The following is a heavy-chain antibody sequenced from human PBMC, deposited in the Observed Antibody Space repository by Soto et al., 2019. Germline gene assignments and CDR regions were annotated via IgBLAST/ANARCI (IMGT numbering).Heavy chain of an antibody. V-gene: IGHV3-13*01. J-gene: IGHJ4*02. CDR3: VRESGAGSAGWLPLDH. D-gene: IGHD6-19*01. CDR2: IAAAGEA. Sequence: EVQLVESGGGLVQPGGSLRLSCAASGFIVSTYDMHWVRQATGKGLEWVSAIAAAGEAYYPGSVKGRFTISRENAKNSLYLEMNNLRAEDTAVYYCVRESGAGSAGWLPLDHWGQGTLVTVSS. CDR1: GFIVSTYD.